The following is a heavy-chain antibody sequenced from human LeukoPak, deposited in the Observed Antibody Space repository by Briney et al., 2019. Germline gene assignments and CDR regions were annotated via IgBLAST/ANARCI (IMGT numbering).Heavy chain of an antibody. CDR2: SYYRSKRYN. J-gene: IGHJ6*04. Sequence: SQTLSLTYAISGDSVSSNSAAWNWLRQSPSRGLEWLGSSYYRSKRYNDDAVYVKSRLTINPDKSKYQYSLQLNSVTPEDTAVYYCARAGGVGYYYGMDVWGKGTTVTVSS. CDR3: ARAGGVGYYYGMDV. V-gene: IGHV6-1*01. D-gene: IGHD2-8*02. CDR1: GDSVSSNSAA.